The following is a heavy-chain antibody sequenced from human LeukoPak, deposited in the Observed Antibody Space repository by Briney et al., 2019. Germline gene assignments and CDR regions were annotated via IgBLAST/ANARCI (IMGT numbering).Heavy chain of an antibody. D-gene: IGHD1-26*01. J-gene: IGHJ6*02. CDR1: GFTVSSNY. V-gene: IGHV3-53*01. CDR2: IYSGGST. CDR3: TREPPSGSYYYYGTDA. Sequence: GGSLRLSCAASGFTVSSNYMTWVRQAPGKGLEWVSIIYSGGSTYHADSVKGRFTISRDNSKNTLYLQMNSLRAEDTAVYYCTREPPSGSYYYYGTDAWGQGTTVTVSS.